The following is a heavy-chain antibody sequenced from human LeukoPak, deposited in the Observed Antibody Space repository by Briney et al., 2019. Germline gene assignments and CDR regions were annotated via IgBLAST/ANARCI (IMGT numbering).Heavy chain of an antibody. CDR2: ISYDGSNK. Sequence: GGSLRLSYAASGFTFSSYAMHWVRQAPGKGLEWVAVISYDGSNKYYADSVKGRFTISRDNSKNTLYLQMNSLRAEDTAVYYCARDQDEWLQVDYWGQGTLVTVSS. D-gene: IGHD5-12*01. CDR1: GFTFSSYA. V-gene: IGHV3-30*04. CDR3: ARDQDEWLQVDY. J-gene: IGHJ4*02.